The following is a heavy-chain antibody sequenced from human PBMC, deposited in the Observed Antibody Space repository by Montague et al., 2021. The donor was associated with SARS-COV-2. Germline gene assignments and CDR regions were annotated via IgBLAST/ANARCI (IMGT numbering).Heavy chain of an antibody. CDR1: GFSLSTPNVG. CDR2: IYSNDEK. Sequence: PALVKPTQTLTLTCTFSGFSLSTPNVGVGWIRQPPGKALEWVAVIYSNDEKRYSPSLRNRLTITKDTANNQVVLSLTYVDPVDTATYYCAHLIRYYDIFTGIPFDYWGQGSQVTVSS. J-gene: IGHJ4*02. D-gene: IGHD3-9*01. V-gene: IGHV2-5*01. CDR3: AHLIRYYDIFTGIPFDY.